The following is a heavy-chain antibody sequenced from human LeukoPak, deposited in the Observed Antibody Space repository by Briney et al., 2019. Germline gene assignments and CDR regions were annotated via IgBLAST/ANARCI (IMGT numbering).Heavy chain of an antibody. J-gene: IGHJ6*03. Sequence: SETLSLTCTVSGYSISSGYFWGWIRQPPGKGLEWIGSIYHSGTTYYNPSLKSRVTISVDTSKKQFSLKLTSVTAADTAVYYCAREGITIRKDYYYYMDVWGKGTTVTISS. V-gene: IGHV4-38-2*02. CDR3: AREGITIRKDYYYYMDV. CDR1: GYSISSGYF. CDR2: IYHSGTT. D-gene: IGHD2-21*01.